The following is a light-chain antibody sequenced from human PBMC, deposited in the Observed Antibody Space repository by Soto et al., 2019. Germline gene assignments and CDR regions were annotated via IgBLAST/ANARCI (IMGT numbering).Light chain of an antibody. Sequence: EIVLTQSPATLSLSPGERATLSCRASQSVSSYLAWYQQKPVQAPRLLIYDASNRATGIPARFSGSGSGTDFTLTINTLEPEDFAVYYCQQRSNWPPYTFGQGTKLEIK. CDR2: DAS. CDR3: QQRSNWPPYT. J-gene: IGKJ2*01. CDR1: QSVSSY. V-gene: IGKV3-11*01.